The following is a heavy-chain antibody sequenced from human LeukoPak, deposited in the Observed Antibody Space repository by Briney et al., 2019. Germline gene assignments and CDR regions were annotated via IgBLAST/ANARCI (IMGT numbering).Heavy chain of an antibody. CDR3: ARGLTSYDSSGYYLH. D-gene: IGHD3-22*01. CDR2: IYPGDSDT. V-gene: IGHV5-51*01. Sequence: GESLKISCKGSEYSFTSYWIGWVRQMPGKGLEWMGIIYPGDSDTRYSPSFQGQVTISADKSISTAYLQWSSLKASDTAMYYCARGLTSYDSSGYYLHWGQGTLVTVSS. J-gene: IGHJ4*02. CDR1: EYSFTSYW.